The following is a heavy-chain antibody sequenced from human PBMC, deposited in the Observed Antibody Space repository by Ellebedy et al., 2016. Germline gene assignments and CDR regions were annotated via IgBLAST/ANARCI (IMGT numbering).Heavy chain of an antibody. D-gene: IGHD3-10*01. CDR2: ISSSSSTI. V-gene: IGHV3-48*01. J-gene: IGHJ4*02. Sequence: GESLKISCAASGFTFSSYSMNWVRQAPGKGLEWVSYISSSSSTIYYADSVKGRFTISRDNSKNTLYLQMNSLRAEDTAVYYCARGLGDQGYWGQGTLVAVSS. CDR3: ARGLGDQGY. CDR1: GFTFSSYS.